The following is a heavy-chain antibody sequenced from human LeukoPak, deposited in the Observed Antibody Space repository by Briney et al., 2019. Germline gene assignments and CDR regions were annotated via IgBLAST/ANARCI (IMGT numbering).Heavy chain of an antibody. CDR1: GFTFDDYA. CDR2: ISWNSGSI. D-gene: IGHD2-8*01. V-gene: IGHV3-9*03. J-gene: IGHJ3*02. CDR3: AIGYCTNGVCLNAFDI. Sequence: PGGSLRLSCAASGFTFDDYAMHWVRQAPGKGLEWVSGISWNSGSIGYADSVKGRFTISRDNAKNSLYLQMNSLRAEDMALYYCAIGYCTNGVCLNAFDIWGQGTMVTVSS.